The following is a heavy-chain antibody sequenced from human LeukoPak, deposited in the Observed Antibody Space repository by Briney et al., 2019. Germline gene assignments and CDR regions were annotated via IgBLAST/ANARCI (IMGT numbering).Heavy chain of an antibody. CDR2: ISYDGSNK. CDR3: ARDERLLSFLK. Sequence: GGSLRLSCAASGFTFSSYGMHWVRQAPGKGLEWVAVISYDGSNKYYADSVKGRFTISRDNSKNTLYLQMNSLRAEDTAIYYCARDERLLSFLKWGQGALVTVSS. V-gene: IGHV3-30*03. J-gene: IGHJ4*02. D-gene: IGHD3-3*01. CDR1: GFTFSSYG.